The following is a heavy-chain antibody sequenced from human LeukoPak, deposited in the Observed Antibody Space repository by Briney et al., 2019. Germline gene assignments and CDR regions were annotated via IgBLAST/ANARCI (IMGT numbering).Heavy chain of an antibody. Sequence: GESLRISCKASGYSITSYWITSVRQMPGKGLKWMGRMNPSDSYTNYSPSFQGHVSISADKSISTAYLHWSSLKASDTAMYYCALCYVRISYFDYGGQGTLVTVSS. D-gene: IGHD2-15*01. CDR2: MNPSDSYT. V-gene: IGHV5-10-1*01. J-gene: IGHJ4*02. CDR1: GYSITSYW. CDR3: ALCYVRISYFDY.